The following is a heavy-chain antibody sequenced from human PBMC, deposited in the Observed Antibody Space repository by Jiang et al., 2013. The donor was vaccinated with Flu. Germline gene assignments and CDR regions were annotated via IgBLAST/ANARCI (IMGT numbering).Heavy chain of an antibody. D-gene: IGHD3-16*01. V-gene: IGHV6-1*01. Sequence: SRGLEWLGRTYYRSKWYNDYAVSVKSRITINPDTSKNQFSLQLNSVTPEDTAVYYCARGGLGLVDYWGQGTLVTVSS. J-gene: IGHJ4*02. CDR3: ARGGLGLVDY. CDR2: TYYRSKWYN.